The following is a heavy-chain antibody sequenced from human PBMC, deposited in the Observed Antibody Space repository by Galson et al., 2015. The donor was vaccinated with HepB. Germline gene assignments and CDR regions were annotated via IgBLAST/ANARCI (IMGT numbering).Heavy chain of an antibody. D-gene: IGHD1-1*01. Sequence: QSGAEVKKPGASVKVSCKASGYTFTSYGISWVRQAPGQGLEWMGWINPNSGGTNYAQKFQGWVTMTRDTSISTAYMELSRLRSDDTAVYYCARDEVLEPLGYYYGMDVWGQGTTVTVSS. CDR2: INPNSGGT. CDR3: ARDEVLEPLGYYYGMDV. CDR1: GYTFTSYG. V-gene: IGHV1-2*04. J-gene: IGHJ6*02.